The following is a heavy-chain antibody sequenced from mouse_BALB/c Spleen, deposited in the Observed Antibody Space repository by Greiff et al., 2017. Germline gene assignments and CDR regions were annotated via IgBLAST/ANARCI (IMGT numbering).Heavy chain of an antibody. V-gene: IGHV14-4*02. Sequence: VQLKQSGAELVRPGASVKLSCTASGFTINDYYMHWVKQRPEKGLEWIGWIDPENGDTEYAQKFKGKATMTADTSSNTAYLQLSSLTSEDTAVYYCNSERYAFAYWGQGTLVTVSA. J-gene: IGHJ3*01. D-gene: IGHD6-5*01. CDR2: IDPENGDT. CDR1: GFTINDYY. CDR3: NSERYAFAY.